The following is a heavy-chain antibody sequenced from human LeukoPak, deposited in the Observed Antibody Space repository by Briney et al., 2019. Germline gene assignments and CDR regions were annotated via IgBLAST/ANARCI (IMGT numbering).Heavy chain of an antibody. CDR3: ARAIRATGIDP. J-gene: IGHJ5*02. Sequence: GGSLRLSCAASGFTFSSYSMNWVRQAPGKGLEWVSYISSSSTIYYADSVKGRFTISRDNAKNSLYLQMTSLRAEDTAVYYCARAIRATGIDPWGQGTLVTVSS. CDR2: ISSSSTI. V-gene: IGHV3-48*01. D-gene: IGHD5-24*01. CDR1: GFTFSSYS.